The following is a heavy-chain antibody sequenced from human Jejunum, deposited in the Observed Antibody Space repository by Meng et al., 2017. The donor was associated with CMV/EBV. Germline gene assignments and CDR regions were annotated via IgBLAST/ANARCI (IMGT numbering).Heavy chain of an antibody. D-gene: IGHD2-15*01. J-gene: IGHJ5*02. CDR3: ARGYCSGGNCPLDP. CDR2: INPSDGGR. Sequence: GYPFSTYYLHWLRPAPGQGLEWMGTINPSDGGRSSAQNFQGRVTMTRDTSTTTVYMELSSLRSDDTAVYYCARGYCSGGNCPLDPWGQGTLVTVSS. V-gene: IGHV1-46*01. CDR1: GYPFSTYY.